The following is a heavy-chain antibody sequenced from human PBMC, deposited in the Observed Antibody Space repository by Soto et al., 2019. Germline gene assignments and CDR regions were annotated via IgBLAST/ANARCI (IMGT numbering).Heavy chain of an antibody. V-gene: IGHV4-31*03. CDR2: IYYSGST. J-gene: IGHJ5*02. D-gene: IGHD6-19*01. Sequence: SETPSPPRTVSCGSLSSGGYYWSWIRQHPGKGLEWIGYIYYSGSTYYNPSLKSRVTISVDTSKNQFSLKLSSVTAADTAVYYCARQEQWLVPRSGLDPWGQGTLVTVSS. CDR1: CGSLSSGGYY. CDR3: ARQEQWLVPRSGLDP.